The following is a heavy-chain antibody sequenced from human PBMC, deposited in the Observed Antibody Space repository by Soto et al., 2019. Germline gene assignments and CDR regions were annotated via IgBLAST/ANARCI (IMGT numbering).Heavy chain of an antibody. CDR3: ASKLGPYYYGLDV. CDR1: GDSITNNHW. J-gene: IGHJ6*02. D-gene: IGHD3-16*01. Sequence: SETLSLTCTVYGDSITNNHWWTRVRQSPGKGPEMIGEIYHTGHANYNPSLNSRVAISVDKSKNQFSLTLNSVTAADTAVYYRASKLGPYYYGLDVWGQGXTVTVSS. CDR2: IYHTGHA. V-gene: IGHV4-4*02.